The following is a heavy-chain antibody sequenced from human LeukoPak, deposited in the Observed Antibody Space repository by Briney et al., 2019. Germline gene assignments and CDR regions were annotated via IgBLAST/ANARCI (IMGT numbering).Heavy chain of an antibody. CDR2: IRNDGNKY. V-gene: IGHV3-30*02. Sequence: PGGSLRLSCAASGFTFSSYWMSWVRQSPGKGLDWVAFIRNDGNKYNYAEFVKGRFTISRDNSKNTLYLQMDSLSAEDTAVYYCVKVDTWGQGTLVIVSS. J-gene: IGHJ4*02. D-gene: IGHD5-18*01. CDR1: GFTFSSYW. CDR3: VKVDT.